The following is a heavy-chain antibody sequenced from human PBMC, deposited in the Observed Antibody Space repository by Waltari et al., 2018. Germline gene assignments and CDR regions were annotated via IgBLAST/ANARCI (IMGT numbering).Heavy chain of an antibody. CDR2: ISYDGSNK. V-gene: IGHV3-30*18. Sequence: QVQLVESGGGVVQPGRSLRLSCAASGFTFSSSGMHWVRPPPGKGLEWVAVISYDGSNKYYADSVKGRFTISRDNSKNTLYLQMNSLRAEDTAVYYCANVNDYGDLDAFDIWGQGTMVTVSS. D-gene: IGHD4-17*01. CDR3: ANVNDYGDLDAFDI. J-gene: IGHJ3*02. CDR1: GFTFSSSG.